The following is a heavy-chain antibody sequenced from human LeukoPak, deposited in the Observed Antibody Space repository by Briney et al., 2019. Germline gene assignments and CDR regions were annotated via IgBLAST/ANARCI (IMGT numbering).Heavy chain of an antibody. CDR3: ARDGHPNDNWFDP. CDR2: ISSSSSYI. V-gene: IGHV3-21*04. D-gene: IGHD4/OR15-4a*01. J-gene: IGHJ5*02. CDR1: GFTFSSYS. Sequence: PGGSLRLSCAASGFTFSSYSMNWVRQAPGKGLEWVSSISSSSSYIYYADSVKGRFTISRDNAKNSLYLQMNSLRAEDTALYHCARDGHPNDNWFDPWGQGTLVTVSS.